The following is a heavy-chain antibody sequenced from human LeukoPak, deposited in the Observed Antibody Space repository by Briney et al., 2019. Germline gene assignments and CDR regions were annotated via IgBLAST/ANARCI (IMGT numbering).Heavy chain of an antibody. J-gene: IGHJ6*03. Sequence: KTGGSLRLSCAAAGFAFISTSIHWVRQAPGKGLEWLSFSITVTGNIYYADSVKGRFAISRDTAKSSLYLQMSSLTAEDTAVYFCATTGNFYDMDVWGKGTTVTVSS. CDR2: SITVTGNI. CDR1: GFAFISTS. D-gene: IGHD1-1*01. V-gene: IGHV3-21*04. CDR3: ATTGNFYDMDV.